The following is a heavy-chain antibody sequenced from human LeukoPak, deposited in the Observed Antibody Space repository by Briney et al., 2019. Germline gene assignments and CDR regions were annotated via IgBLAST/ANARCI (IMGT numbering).Heavy chain of an antibody. CDR3: ARELKEDCSGGSCYFDY. CDR1: GYTFTSYG. J-gene: IGHJ4*02. CDR2: ISAYNGNT. D-gene: IGHD2-15*01. V-gene: IGHV1-18*01. Sequence: DSVKVSCKASGYTFTSYGISWVRQAPGQGLEWMGWISAYNGNTNYAQKLQGRVTMTTDTSTSTAYMELRSLRSDDTAVYYCARELKEDCSGGSCYFDYWGQGTLVTVSS.